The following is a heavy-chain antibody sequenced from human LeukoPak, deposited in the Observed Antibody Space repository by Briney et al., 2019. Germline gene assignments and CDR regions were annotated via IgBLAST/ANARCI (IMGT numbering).Heavy chain of an antibody. Sequence: AGSLRLACAVSGFTFVSYSMNWDRQPQGEGLEWDSSIISSSYIYYGDSVKGRFTTSRDNAKNSLYLQMNSLRAEDTAVYYCARDHDRYCSGGSCAEFDYWGQGTLVTVSS. CDR1: GFTFVSYS. D-gene: IGHD2-15*01. CDR2: IISSSYI. V-gene: IGHV3-21*01. CDR3: ARDHDRYCSGGSCAEFDY. J-gene: IGHJ4*02.